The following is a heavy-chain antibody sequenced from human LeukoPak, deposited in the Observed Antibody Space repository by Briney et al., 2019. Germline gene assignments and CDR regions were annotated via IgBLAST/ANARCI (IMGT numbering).Heavy chain of an antibody. V-gene: IGHV4-61*02. D-gene: IGHD3-22*01. J-gene: IGHJ4*02. CDR2: IYTSGST. Sequence: SQTLSLTCTVSGGSLSSGSYYWSWIRQPAGKGLEWIGRIYTSGSTNYNPSLKSRVTISVDTSKNQFSLKLSSVTAADTAVYYCARSSSSGYYYGYYFDYWGQGTLVTVSS. CDR1: GGSLSSGSYY. CDR3: ARSSSSGYYYGYYFDY.